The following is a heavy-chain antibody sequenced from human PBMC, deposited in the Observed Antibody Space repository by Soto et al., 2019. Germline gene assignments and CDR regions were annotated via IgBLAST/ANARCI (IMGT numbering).Heavy chain of an antibody. CDR2: IIPVFGRP. D-gene: IGHD5-12*01. CDR1: GGSFSSFG. CDR3: AREGSGYNL. V-gene: IGHV1-69*13. J-gene: IGHJ1*01. Sequence: ASVKVSCKASGGSFSSFGISWVRQAPGQGLEWMGGIIPVFGRPNYAQRFRGRLTVTADESTNTVYLELIDLRSEDTAVYYCAREGSGYNLWGQGTQVTVSS.